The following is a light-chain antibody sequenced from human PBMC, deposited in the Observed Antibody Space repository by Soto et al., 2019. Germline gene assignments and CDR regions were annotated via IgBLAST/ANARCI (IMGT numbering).Light chain of an antibody. Sequence: QSALTQPASVSGSPGQSITISCTGTSRDVGGYHDVSWYQQHPGKSHKLMIYDVSNRPSGVSNRFSGSKSGNTASLTISGLQAEDEADYYCISYTSSSTLFGTGTKLTVL. J-gene: IGLJ1*01. CDR3: ISYTSSSTL. CDR1: SRDVGGYHD. V-gene: IGLV2-14*01. CDR2: DVS.